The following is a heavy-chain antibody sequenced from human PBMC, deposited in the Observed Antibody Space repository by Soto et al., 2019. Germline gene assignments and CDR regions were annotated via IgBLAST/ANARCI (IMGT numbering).Heavy chain of an antibody. CDR2: IIPILGIA. V-gene: IGHV1-69*02. D-gene: IGHD3-10*01. CDR3: SINYYGSGTVPPPVAFDI. Sequence: QVQLVQSGAEVKKPGSSVKVSCMASGGTFSSYTISWVRQAPGQGLEWMGRIIPILGIANYAQKFQGRVTITADKSTSTAYMELSSLRSEDTAVYYCSINYYGSGTVPPPVAFDIWGQGTMVTVSS. CDR1: GGTFSSYT. J-gene: IGHJ3*02.